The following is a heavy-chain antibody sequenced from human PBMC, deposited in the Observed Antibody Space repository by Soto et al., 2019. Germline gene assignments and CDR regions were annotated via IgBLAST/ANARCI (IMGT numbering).Heavy chain of an antibody. CDR1: GFTFSSYS. V-gene: IGHV3-48*02. CDR2: ISSGSSTI. CDR3: AREGITMVRGVINTFDY. J-gene: IGHJ4*02. D-gene: IGHD3-10*01. Sequence: LRLSCAASGFTFSSYSMNWVRQAPGKGLEWVSYISSGSSTIYYADSVKGRFTISRDNAKNSLYLQMNSLRDEDTAVYYCAREGITMVRGVINTFDYWGQGTLVTAPQ.